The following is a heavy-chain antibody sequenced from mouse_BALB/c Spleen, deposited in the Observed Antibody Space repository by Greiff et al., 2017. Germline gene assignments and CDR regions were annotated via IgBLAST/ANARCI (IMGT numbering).Heavy chain of an antibody. CDR3: ARTGGYDAY. V-gene: IGHV5-17*02. D-gene: IGHD2-2*01. CDR2: ISSGSSTI. Sequence: EVQLQESGGGLVQPGGSRKLSCAASGFTFSSFGMHWVRQAPEKGLEWVAYISSGSSTIYYADTVKGRFTISRDNPKNTLFLQMTSLRSEDTAMYYCARTGGYDAYWGQGTLVTVSA. J-gene: IGHJ3*01. CDR1: GFTFSSFG.